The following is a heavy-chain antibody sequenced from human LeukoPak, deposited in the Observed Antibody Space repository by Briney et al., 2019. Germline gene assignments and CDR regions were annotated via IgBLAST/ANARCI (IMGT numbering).Heavy chain of an antibody. Sequence: ASVKVSCKASGYTFTSYDINWVRQATGQGLEWMGWMNPNSGNTGYAQKFQGRVTMTRNTSISTAYMELSSLRSEDTAVYYCATPQPRYCSSTSCINYYMDVWGKGTTVTVSS. J-gene: IGHJ6*03. D-gene: IGHD2-2*01. CDR3: ATPQPRYCSSTSCINYYMDV. V-gene: IGHV1-8*01. CDR2: MNPNSGNT. CDR1: GYTFTSYD.